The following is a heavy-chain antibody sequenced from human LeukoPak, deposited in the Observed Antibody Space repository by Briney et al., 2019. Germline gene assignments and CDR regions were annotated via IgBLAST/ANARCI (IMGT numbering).Heavy chain of an antibody. V-gene: IGHV3-23*01. CDR3: AKDHRVGQLLLLP. D-gene: IGHD2-15*01. J-gene: IGHJ5*02. CDR1: GFTFSSDA. CDR2: ISGGGGST. Sequence: GGSLRLSCAASGFTFSSDAMTWVRQAPGMGLEWVSTISGGGGSTYYADSVKGRFTISRDNSKNTLYLQMNNLRAEDTAVYYCAKDHRVGQLLLLPWGQGTLVTVSS.